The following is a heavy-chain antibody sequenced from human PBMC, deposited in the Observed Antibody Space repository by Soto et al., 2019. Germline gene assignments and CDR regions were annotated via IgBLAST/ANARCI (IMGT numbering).Heavy chain of an antibody. CDR2: INGGTGQT. CDR1: GYTFSTYA. V-gene: IGHV1-3*01. D-gene: IGHD1-1*01. CDR3: ARGKGMEENYYYYGMDI. J-gene: IGHJ6*02. Sequence: GASVKVSCKASGYTFSTYAMHWVRQAPGQSLGWMGWINGGTGQTRYSQRFQDRVTITRDTSAKTTYMDLTSLRSEDTAVYYCARGKGMEENYYYYGMDIWGQGTTVTVSS.